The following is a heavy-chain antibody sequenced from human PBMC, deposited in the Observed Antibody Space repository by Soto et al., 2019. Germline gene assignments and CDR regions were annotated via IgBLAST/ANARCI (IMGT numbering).Heavy chain of an antibody. CDR2: ISYDGSNK. CDR3: AKDITSDGGSYLDYYYGMDV. D-gene: IGHD1-26*01. J-gene: IGHJ6*02. V-gene: IGHV3-30*18. CDR1: GFTFSSYG. Sequence: GGSLRLSCAASGFTFSSYGMHWVRQAPGKGLEWVAVISYDGSNKYYADSVKGRFTISRDNSKNTLYLQMNSLRAEDTAVYYCAKDITSDGGSYLDYYYGMDVWGQGTTVTVSS.